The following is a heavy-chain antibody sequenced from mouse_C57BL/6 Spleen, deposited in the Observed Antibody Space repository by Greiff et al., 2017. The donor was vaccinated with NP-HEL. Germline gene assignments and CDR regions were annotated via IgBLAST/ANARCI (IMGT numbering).Heavy chain of an antibody. CDR1: GYTFTSYW. Sequence: QVQLQQPGAELVKPGASVKLSCKASGYTFTSYWMQWVKQRPGQGLEWIGEIDPSDSYTNYNQKFKGKATLTVDTSSSTAYMQLSSLTSEDSAVYYCARDRYWGQGTTLTVSS. CDR2: IDPSDSYT. CDR3: ARDRY. J-gene: IGHJ2*01. V-gene: IGHV1-50*01.